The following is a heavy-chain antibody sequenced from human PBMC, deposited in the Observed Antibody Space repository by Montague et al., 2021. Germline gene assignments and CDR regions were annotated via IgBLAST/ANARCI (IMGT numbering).Heavy chain of an antibody. CDR3: ARVGLTVAAGMIDY. CDR2: IGTSSSFT. CDR1: GFTFNNYF. Sequence: SRRLSWAASGFTFNNYFMSWFRQAPGKGLEWVSYIGTSSSFTRYADSVKGRFTISRDNAMNSLYLQMTAVRGEDTAVYYCARVGLTVAAGMIDYWGQGTLVTVSS. J-gene: IGHJ4*02. V-gene: IGHV3-11*06. D-gene: IGHD6-13*01.